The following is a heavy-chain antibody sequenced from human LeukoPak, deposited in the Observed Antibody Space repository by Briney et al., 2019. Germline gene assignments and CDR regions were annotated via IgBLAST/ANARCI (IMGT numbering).Heavy chain of an antibody. CDR1: GFTFDDYG. J-gene: IGHJ6*02. V-gene: IGHV3-7*01. Sequence: QSGGSLRLSCAASGFTFDDYGMSWVRQAPGKGLEWVANIKQDGSEKYYVDSVKGRFTISRDNAKNSLYLQMNSLRAEDTAVYYCARVCPTYYDFWSGYYTDYYYYGMDVWGQGTTVTVSS. CDR2: IKQDGSEK. D-gene: IGHD3-3*01. CDR3: ARVCPTYYDFWSGYYTDYYYYGMDV.